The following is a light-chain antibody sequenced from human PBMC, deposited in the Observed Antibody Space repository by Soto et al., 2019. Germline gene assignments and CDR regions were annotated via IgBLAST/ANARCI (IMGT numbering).Light chain of an antibody. CDR1: QSLGSTY. J-gene: IGKJ2*01. V-gene: IGKV3-20*01. CDR3: QQYGSSLYT. CDR2: GAS. Sequence: EIVLTQSPGTLSLSPGEGATLSCRASQSLGSTYLAWYQQKPGQAPRLLIYGASSRATGIPDRFSGSGSGTDFTLTISRLEPEDFAVYYCQQYGSSLYTFGQGTKLEIK.